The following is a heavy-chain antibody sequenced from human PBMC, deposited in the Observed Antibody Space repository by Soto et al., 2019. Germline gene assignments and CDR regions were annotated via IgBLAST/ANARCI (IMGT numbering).Heavy chain of an antibody. CDR2: INPNSGGT. CDR3: ARLNPYYYYGMDV. J-gene: IGHJ6*02. Sequence: ASVKVSCKASGYTFTGYYMHWVRQAPGQGLEWMGWINPNSGGTNYAQKFQGWVTMTRDTSISTAYMELSRLRSDDTAVYYCARLNPYYYYGMDVWGQGTTVTVSS. CDR1: GYTFTGYY. V-gene: IGHV1-2*04.